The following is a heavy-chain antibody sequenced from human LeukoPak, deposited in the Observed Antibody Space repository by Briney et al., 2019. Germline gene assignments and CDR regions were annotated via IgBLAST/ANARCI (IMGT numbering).Heavy chain of an antibody. Sequence: GGSLRLSCAASGFTFDDYAMHWVRQAPGKGLEWVSGISWNSGSIGYADSVKGRFTISRDNAKNSLYLQMNSPRAEDTALYYCAKAVDGAFDIWGQGTMVTVSS. CDR2: ISWNSGSI. CDR1: GFTFDDYA. V-gene: IGHV3-9*01. J-gene: IGHJ3*02. D-gene: IGHD3/OR15-3a*01. CDR3: AKAVDGAFDI.